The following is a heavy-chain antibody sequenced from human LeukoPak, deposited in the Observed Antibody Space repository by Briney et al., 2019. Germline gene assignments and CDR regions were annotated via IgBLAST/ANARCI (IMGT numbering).Heavy chain of an antibody. V-gene: IGHV4-30-2*02. J-gene: IGHJ4*02. CDR2: MSQSGST. D-gene: IGHD3-16*01. Sequence: SQTLSLTCTVSGGSISSGGYYWTWIRQPPGKGLEWIGYMSQSGSTYYNPSLKSRVTISVDTSKNQFSLKLSSVTAADTAVYYCASRRGGSYYFDYWGQGTLVTVSS. CDR3: ASRRGGSYYFDY. CDR1: GGSISSGGYY.